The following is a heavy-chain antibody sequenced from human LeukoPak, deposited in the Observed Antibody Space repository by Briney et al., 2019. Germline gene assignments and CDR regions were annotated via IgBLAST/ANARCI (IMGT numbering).Heavy chain of an antibody. V-gene: IGHV1-46*01. CDR1: GYTFTSYY. D-gene: IGHD2-2*01. J-gene: IGHJ3*02. CDR2: INPSGGST. CDR3: ARPYCSSTSCYGDAFDI. Sequence: ASVKVSCKASGYTFTSYYMHWVRQAPGQGLEWMGIINPSGGSTSYAQKFQGRVTMTRDTSTSTVYMELSSLRSEDTAVYYCARPYCSSTSCYGDAFDIWGQGTMVTVSS.